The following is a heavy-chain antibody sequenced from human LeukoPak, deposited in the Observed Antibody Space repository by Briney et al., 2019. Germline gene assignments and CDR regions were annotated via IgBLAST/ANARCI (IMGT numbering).Heavy chain of an antibody. Sequence: PSQTLSLTCTVSGASVSSTDYFWNWIRQPAGRGLEWIGRIYASGTTDYNPSLKSRVTMSLDTSKNQFSLNMNSVTAADAAVYLCARYRGGNNYVPHALDIWGQGTVVTVSS. CDR2: IYASGTT. J-gene: IGHJ3*02. V-gene: IGHV4-61*02. CDR1: GASVSSTDYF. CDR3: ARYRGGNNYVPHALDI. D-gene: IGHD5-24*01.